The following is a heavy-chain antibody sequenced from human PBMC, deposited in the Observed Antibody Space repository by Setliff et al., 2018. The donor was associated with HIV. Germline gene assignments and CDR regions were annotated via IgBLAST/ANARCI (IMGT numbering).Heavy chain of an antibody. Sequence: SETLSLTCTVSGGSISSGGYYWSWIRQHPGKGLEWIGYIYYSGSTYYNPSLKSRVTISVDTSKNQFSLRLSSVTAADTAVYYCARGLGGYCSSVSCYEADHWGQGTLVTVS. CDR1: GGSISSGGYY. CDR2: IYYSGST. D-gene: IGHD2-2*01. CDR3: ARGLGGYCSSVSCYEADH. J-gene: IGHJ5*02. V-gene: IGHV4-31*03.